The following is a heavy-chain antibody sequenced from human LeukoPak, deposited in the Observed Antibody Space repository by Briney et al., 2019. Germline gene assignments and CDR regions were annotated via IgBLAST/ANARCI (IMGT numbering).Heavy chain of an antibody. CDR3: ARGTTVTTLVYNWFDP. CDR2: IYYSGST. J-gene: IGHJ5*02. Sequence: PSETLSLTCTVSGGSISSGGYYWSWIRQHPGKGLEWIGYIYYSGSTYYNPSLKSRVTISVDTSKNQFSLKLSSVTAADTAVYYCARGTTVTTLVYNWFDPWGQGTLVTVSS. V-gene: IGHV4-31*03. CDR1: GGSISSGGYY. D-gene: IGHD4-17*01.